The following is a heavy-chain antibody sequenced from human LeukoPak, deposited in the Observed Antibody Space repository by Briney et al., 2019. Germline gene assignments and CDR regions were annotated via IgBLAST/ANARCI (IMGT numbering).Heavy chain of an antibody. CDR2: INPSGGST. V-gene: IGHV1-46*01. CDR3: AREGISPNDY. D-gene: IGHD2-15*01. CDR1: GYTFTIYY. Sequence: ASVTVSFMASGYTFTIYYMHWVRQAPGQGLERMGIINPSGGSTSYAQKFQGRVTMTRDTSTSTVYMELSSLRSEDTAVYYCAREGISPNDYWGQGTLVTVSS. J-gene: IGHJ4*02.